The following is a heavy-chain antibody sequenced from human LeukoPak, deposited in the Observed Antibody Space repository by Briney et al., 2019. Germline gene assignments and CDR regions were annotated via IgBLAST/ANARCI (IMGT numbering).Heavy chain of an antibody. CDR1: GGTFSSYA. Sequence: SVKVSCKASGGTFSSYAISWVRQAPGQGLEWMGRIIPILGIANYAQKFQGRVTITADKSTSTAYVELSSLRSEDTAVYCCARSPPDDILTGYLLVHYYYYGMDVWGQGTTVTVSS. CDR3: ARSPPDDILTGYLLVHYYYYGMDV. V-gene: IGHV1-69*04. D-gene: IGHD3-9*01. J-gene: IGHJ6*02. CDR2: IIPILGIA.